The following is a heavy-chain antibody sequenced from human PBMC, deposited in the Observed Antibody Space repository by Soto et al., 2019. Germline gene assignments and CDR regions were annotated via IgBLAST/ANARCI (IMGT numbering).Heavy chain of an antibody. CDR2: IYPGDSDT. D-gene: IGHD3-22*01. V-gene: IGHV5-51*01. Sequence: GESLKISCKGSGYSFTSYWIGWVRQMPGKGLEWTGIIYPGDSDTRYSPSFQGQVTISVDKSISTAYLQWSSLKASDTAMYYCAATYYYDSSGRGGHAFDIWGQGTMVTVSS. CDR3: AATYYYDSSGRGGHAFDI. J-gene: IGHJ3*02. CDR1: GYSFTSYW.